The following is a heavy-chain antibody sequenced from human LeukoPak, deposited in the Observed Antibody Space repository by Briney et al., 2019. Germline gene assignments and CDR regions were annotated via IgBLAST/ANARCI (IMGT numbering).Heavy chain of an antibody. J-gene: IGHJ4*02. V-gene: IGHV3-30*03. D-gene: IGHD2-21*01. CDR1: GFTFSSYG. Sequence: PGRSLRLSCAASGFTFSSYGMHWVRQAPGKGLEWVAVISYDGSNKYYADSVKGRFTISRDNSKNTLYLQMKSLRAEDTALYFCVQGSYLDYWGQGTLVTVSS. CDR2: ISYDGSNK. CDR3: VQGSYLDY.